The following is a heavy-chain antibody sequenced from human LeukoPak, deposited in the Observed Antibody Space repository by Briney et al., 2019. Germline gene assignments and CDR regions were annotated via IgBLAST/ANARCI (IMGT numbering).Heavy chain of an antibody. Sequence: PRGSLRLSSAASGFTFSSYSMNWVRQAPGKGLEWVSSISSSSSYIYYADSVKGRFTISRDNAKNSLYLQMNSLRAEDTAVYYCAGVGCSSTSCPKYFQHWGQGTLVTVSS. V-gene: IGHV3-21*01. D-gene: IGHD2-2*01. J-gene: IGHJ1*01. CDR1: GFTFSSYS. CDR2: ISSSSSYI. CDR3: AGVGCSSTSCPKYFQH.